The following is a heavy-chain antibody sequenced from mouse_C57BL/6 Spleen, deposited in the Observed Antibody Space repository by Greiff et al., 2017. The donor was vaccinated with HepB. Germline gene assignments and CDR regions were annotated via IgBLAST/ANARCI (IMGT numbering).Heavy chain of an antibody. Sequence: QVHVKQPGAELVRPGSSVKLSCKASGYTFTSYWMHWVKQRPIQGLEWIGNIDPSDSETHYNQKFKDKATLTVDKSSSTAYMQLSSLTSEDSAVYYCARWGYDYDGAYWGQGTLVTVSA. D-gene: IGHD2-4*01. CDR3: ARWGYDYDGAY. V-gene: IGHV1-52*01. J-gene: IGHJ3*01. CDR1: GYTFTSYW. CDR2: IDPSDSET.